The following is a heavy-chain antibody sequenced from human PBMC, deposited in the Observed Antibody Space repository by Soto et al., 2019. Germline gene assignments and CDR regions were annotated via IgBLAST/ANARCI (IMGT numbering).Heavy chain of an antibody. CDR3: ARVGPYDSQSYMFRYDRFDP. V-gene: IGHV1-8*01. D-gene: IGHD3-10*01. J-gene: IGHJ5*02. CDR1: GYTFTSYD. Sequence: DSVRVSCKASGYTFTSYDTNWVRQAKGQGCEWMGWMNPNSGNTGYAQKFQGRVTMTRDTSITTAYMELSSLRVDDTAVYYCARVGPYDSQSYMFRYDRFDPWGQGTQVTVSS. CDR2: MNPNSGNT.